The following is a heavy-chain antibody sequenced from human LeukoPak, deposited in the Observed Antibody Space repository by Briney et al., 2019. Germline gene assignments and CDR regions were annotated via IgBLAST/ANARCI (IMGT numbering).Heavy chain of an antibody. D-gene: IGHD3-22*01. CDR3: ARSSGYYYYYFDY. Sequence: SETLSLTCTVSGGSISSYYWSWIRQPPGKGLEWIGYIYYSGSTNYNPSLKSRVTISVDTSKNQFSLKLISVTAADTAVYYCARSSGYYYYYFDYWGQGTLVTVSS. CDR1: GGSISSYY. CDR2: IYYSGST. V-gene: IGHV4-59*01. J-gene: IGHJ4*02.